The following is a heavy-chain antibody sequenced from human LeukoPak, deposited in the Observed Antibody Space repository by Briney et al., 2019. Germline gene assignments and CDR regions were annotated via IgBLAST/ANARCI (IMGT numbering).Heavy chain of an antibody. J-gene: IGHJ6*02. Sequence: RSETLSLTCAVYGGSFSGYYWSRIRQPPGKGLEWIGEINHSGSTNYNPSLKSRVTISVDTSKNQFSLKLSSVTAADTAVYYCARRADIAAAGTDYYYGMDVWGQGTTVTVSS. V-gene: IGHV4-34*01. D-gene: IGHD6-13*01. CDR2: INHSGST. CDR3: ARRADIAAAGTDYYYGMDV. CDR1: GGSFSGYY.